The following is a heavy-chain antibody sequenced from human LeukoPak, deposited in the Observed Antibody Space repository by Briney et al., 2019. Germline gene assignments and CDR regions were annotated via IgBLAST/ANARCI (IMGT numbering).Heavy chain of an antibody. CDR3: AKAGGYCSGGSCYSFPWFDP. CDR2: ISSSGSTI. D-gene: IGHD2-15*01. J-gene: IGHJ5*02. V-gene: IGHV3-48*03. CDR1: GFTFSSYE. Sequence: PGGSLRLSCAASGFTFSSYEMNWVRQAPGKGLEWVSYISSSGSTIYYADSVKGRFTISRDNSKNTLYLQMNSLRAEDTAVYYCAKAGGYCSGGSCYSFPWFDPWGQGTLVTVSS.